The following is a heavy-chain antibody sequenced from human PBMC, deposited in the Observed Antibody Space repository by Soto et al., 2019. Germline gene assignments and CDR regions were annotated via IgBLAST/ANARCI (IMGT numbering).Heavy chain of an antibody. CDR2: ISYDGSNK. D-gene: IGHD3-9*01. CDR3: AKDYAEGLSSNVILTGYSYFDY. V-gene: IGHV3-30*18. J-gene: IGHJ4*02. Sequence: QVQLVESGGGVVQPGRSLRLSCAASGFTFSSYGMHWVRQAPGKGLEWVAVISYDGSNKYYADSVKGRFTISRDNSKNTLYLQMNSLRAEDTAVYYCAKDYAEGLSSNVILTGYSYFDYWGQGTLVTVSS. CDR1: GFTFSSYG.